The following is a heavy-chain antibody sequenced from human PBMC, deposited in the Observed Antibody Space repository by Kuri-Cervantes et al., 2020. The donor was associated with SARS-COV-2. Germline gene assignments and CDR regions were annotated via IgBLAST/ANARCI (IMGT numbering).Heavy chain of an antibody. CDR1: GGSISSYY. CDR3: ARDRIQLWYYGMDV. D-gene: IGHD5-18*01. V-gene: IGHV4-59*01. Sequence: GSLRLSCTVSGGSISSYYWSWIRQPPGKRLEWIGYIYYSGSTNYNPSLKSRVTISVDTSKNQFSLKPSSVTAADTAVYYCARDRIQLWYYGMDVWGQGTTVTVSS. CDR2: IYYSGST. J-gene: IGHJ6*02.